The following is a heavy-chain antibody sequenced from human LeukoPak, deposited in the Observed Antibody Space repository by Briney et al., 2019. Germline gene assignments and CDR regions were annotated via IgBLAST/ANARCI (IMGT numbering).Heavy chain of an antibody. V-gene: IGHV1-18*04. J-gene: IGHJ4*02. CDR2: ISDYNGNT. CDR3: AREARIVGAFSNDY. Sequence: GVSVTVSYKASGYTFTDYYIHWVRQAPGQGREWMGWISDYNGNTNYVQILQGRVTMTTDTSTSTSYMELRSLRSDDTAVYYCAREARIVGAFSNDYWGQGTLVTVSS. CDR1: GYTFTDYY. D-gene: IGHD1-26*01.